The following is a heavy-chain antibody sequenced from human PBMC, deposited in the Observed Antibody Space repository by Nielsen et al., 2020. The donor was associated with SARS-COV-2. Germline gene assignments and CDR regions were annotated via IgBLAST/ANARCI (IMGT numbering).Heavy chain of an antibody. CDR2: INAGNGNT. CDR3: ARDRFGYSSGGSHYYYYYGMDV. Sequence: ASVKVSCKASGYTFTSYAMHWVRQAPGQRLEWMGWINAGNGNTKYSQKFQGRVTITRDTSASTAYMELSSLRSEDTAVYYCARDRFGYSSGGSHYYYYYGMDVWGQGATVTVSS. D-gene: IGHD2-15*01. CDR1: GYTFTSYA. J-gene: IGHJ6*02. V-gene: IGHV1-3*01.